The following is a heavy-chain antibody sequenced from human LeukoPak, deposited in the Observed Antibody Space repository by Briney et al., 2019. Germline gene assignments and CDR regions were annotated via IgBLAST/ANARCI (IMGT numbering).Heavy chain of an antibody. CDR2: ITSGGTYT. CDR3: ARGHYDILTASYKWTPDY. Sequence: PGGSLRLPCAASGFTFSTYNMNWVRQAPGKGLEWFSSITSGGTYTYYADSVKGRFTTSRDNAKNSLSLQLSSLRAEDTAVYYCARGHYDILTASYKWTPDYWGQGILVTVSS. D-gene: IGHD3-9*01. CDR1: GFTFSTYN. V-gene: IGHV3-21*06. J-gene: IGHJ4*02.